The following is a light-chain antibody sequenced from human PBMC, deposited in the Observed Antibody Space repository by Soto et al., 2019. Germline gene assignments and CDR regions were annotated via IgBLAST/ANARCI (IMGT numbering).Light chain of an antibody. CDR1: QSLLDSNGYNY. CDR3: MQALRTPFT. J-gene: IGKJ3*01. V-gene: IGKV2-28*01. Sequence: DIVMTQSPLSLPVTPGEPASISCRSSQSLLDSNGYNYFNWYLQKPGQSPQLLIYLGSNRASGVPDRFSGSGSGTDFTLQISRVEAEDVGVYYCMQALRTPFTFGPGTKVDIK. CDR2: LGS.